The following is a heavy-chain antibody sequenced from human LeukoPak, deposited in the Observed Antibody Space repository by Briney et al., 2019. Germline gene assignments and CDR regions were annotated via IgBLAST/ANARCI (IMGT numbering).Heavy chain of an antibody. CDR3: ARAYSSGWYGY. CDR2: TSGSGDST. D-gene: IGHD6-19*01. CDR1: GFTFSSYA. V-gene: IGHV3-23*01. Sequence: GGSLRLSCAASGFTFSSYAVSWVRQAPGKGLEWVSSTSGSGDSTYYADSVKGRFTISRDNSKNTLFLQMNSLTAEDTAVYYCARAYSSGWYGYWGQGTLVTVSS. J-gene: IGHJ4*02.